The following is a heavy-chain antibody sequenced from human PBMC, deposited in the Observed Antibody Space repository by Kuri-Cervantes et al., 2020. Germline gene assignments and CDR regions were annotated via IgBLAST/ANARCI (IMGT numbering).Heavy chain of an antibody. V-gene: IGHV3-30*02. CDR2: IRYDGSNK. Sequence: GGSLRLSCAASGFTLSSYAMHWVRQAPGKGLEWVAFIRYDGSNKYYADSVKGRFTISRDNSKNTLYLQMNSLRAEDTAVYYCAKARRQLVKDYFDYWGQGTLVTVSS. CDR1: GFTLSSYA. CDR3: AKARRQLVKDYFDY. J-gene: IGHJ4*02. D-gene: IGHD6-13*01.